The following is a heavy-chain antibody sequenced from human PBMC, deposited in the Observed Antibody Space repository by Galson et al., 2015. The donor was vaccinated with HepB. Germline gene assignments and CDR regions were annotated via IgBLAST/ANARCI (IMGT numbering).Heavy chain of an antibody. CDR2: INAGNDNR. V-gene: IGHV1-3*01. CDR3: ARVLPITMVRGVIANSYGLDV. D-gene: IGHD3-10*01. Sequence: SVKVSCKASGYTFTTYAMHWVRQAPGQRLEWMGWINAGNDNRKYSQKFQGRVTITRDTSASTAYMGLSSLRSEDTAVYYCARVLPITMVRGVIANSYGLDVWGQGTTVTVSS. J-gene: IGHJ6*02. CDR1: GYTFTTYA.